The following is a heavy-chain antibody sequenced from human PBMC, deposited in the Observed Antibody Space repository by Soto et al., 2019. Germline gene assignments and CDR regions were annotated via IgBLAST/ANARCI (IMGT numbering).Heavy chain of an antibody. CDR2: IYHSGST. CDR3: ARGRDGGIDAFDL. V-gene: IGHV4-31*03. CDR1: GGSISSSGDY. Sequence: QVQLQESGPGLVKPSQTLSLTCIVSGGSISSSGDYWSWIRQHPGEGLEWIGYIYHSGSTYYNPSRKSRVTISVDPSKKLFSLHLISVTAADTAVYYCARGRDGGIDAFDLWGQGTMVTVSS. D-gene: IGHD2-15*01. J-gene: IGHJ3*01.